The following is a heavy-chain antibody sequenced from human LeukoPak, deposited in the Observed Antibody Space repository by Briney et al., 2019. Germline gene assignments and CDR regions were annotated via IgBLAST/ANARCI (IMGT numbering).Heavy chain of an antibody. J-gene: IGHJ3*02. CDR1: GYTFTYNY. V-gene: IGHV1-2*06. D-gene: IGHD2/OR15-2a*01. Sequence: ASVKDSCKASGYTFTYNYIHWVRQAPGQGLEWMGRINPNTGGTNSAQNFQGRLTMTRDTSISTAYMELSRLRSDDTAMYYCAITHANNAFDIWGQGTMVTVSS. CDR2: INPNTGGT. CDR3: AITHANNAFDI.